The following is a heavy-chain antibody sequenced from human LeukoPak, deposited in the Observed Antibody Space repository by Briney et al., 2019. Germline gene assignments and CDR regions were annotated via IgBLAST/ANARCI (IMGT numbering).Heavy chain of an antibody. CDR2: IYSGGST. J-gene: IGHJ4*02. CDR3: ARELYYYDSSGYYRYFDY. V-gene: IGHV3-66*02. D-gene: IGHD3-22*01. Sequence: GGSLRLSCAASGFTVSSNYMSWVRQAPGKGLEGVSVIYSGGSTYYADSVKGRFTISRDNSKNTLYLQMNSLRAEDTAVYYCARELYYYDSSGYYRYFDYWGEGTLVTVSS. CDR1: GFTVSSNY.